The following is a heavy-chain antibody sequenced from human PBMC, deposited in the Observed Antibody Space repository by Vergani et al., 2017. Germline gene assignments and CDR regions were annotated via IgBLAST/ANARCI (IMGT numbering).Heavy chain of an antibody. CDR1: GFTFRSYA. V-gene: IGHV3-30*18. CDR3: SKDIYYGSGSRRYYYYGMDV. Sequence: QVQLVESGGGVVQPGRSLRLSCAATGFTFRSYAMYWVRQAPGKGLEWVALMSYDGTNKYYADSVKGRFTISRDNSKDTLYLQMNSLRADATAVYYCSKDIYYGSGSRRYYYYGMDVWGRGTTLTVSS. J-gene: IGHJ6*02. CDR2: MSYDGTNK. D-gene: IGHD3-10*01.